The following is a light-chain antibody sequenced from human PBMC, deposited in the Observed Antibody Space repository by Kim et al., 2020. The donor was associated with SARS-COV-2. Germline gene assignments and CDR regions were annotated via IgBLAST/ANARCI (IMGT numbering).Light chain of an antibody. V-gene: IGKV3-20*01. Sequence: LSPGERATRSCRASQSVSSNSLAWYQQKSGQAPRLLICGASNRATGIPDRFSGSGSGTDFILSISRLEPEDFAVYYCQQYGYPPRTFGQGTKLEI. J-gene: IGKJ2*01. CDR1: QSVSSNS. CDR3: QQYGYPPRT. CDR2: GAS.